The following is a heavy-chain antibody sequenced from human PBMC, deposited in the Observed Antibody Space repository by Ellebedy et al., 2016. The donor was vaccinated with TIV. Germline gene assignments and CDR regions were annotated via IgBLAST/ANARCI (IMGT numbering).Heavy chain of an antibody. CDR3: AGQFRSGWPSYYYYGLDV. Sequence: MPSETLSLTCAVAGGSISSSSYYWGWIRQPPGRGLEWMGSIHYSGSTFYTPSLKSRVTISVDTSTNQFSLRMSSVTAADTAVYFCAGQFRSGWPSYYYYGLDVWGQGTTVTVSS. J-gene: IGHJ6*02. V-gene: IGHV4-39*01. CDR1: GGSISSSSYY. CDR2: IHYSGST. D-gene: IGHD6-19*01.